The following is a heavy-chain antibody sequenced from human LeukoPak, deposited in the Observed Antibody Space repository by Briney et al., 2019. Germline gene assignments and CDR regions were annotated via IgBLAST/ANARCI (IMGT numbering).Heavy chain of an antibody. J-gene: IGHJ4*02. D-gene: IGHD3-22*01. CDR1: GGSISSYY. Sequence: SETLSLTCTVSGGSISSYYWSWIRQPPGKGLEWIGYIYYSGSTNYNPSLKSRVTISVDTSKNQFSLKLSSVTAADTAVYYCARHATYYYDSSGYYFSWGQGTLVTVSS. CDR3: ARHATYYYDSSGYYFS. V-gene: IGHV4-59*08. CDR2: IYYSGST.